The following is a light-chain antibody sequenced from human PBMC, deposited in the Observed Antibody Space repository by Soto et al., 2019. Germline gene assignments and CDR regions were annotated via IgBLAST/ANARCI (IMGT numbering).Light chain of an antibody. CDR3: SSFTSSSTLPYV. CDR2: EVS. J-gene: IGLJ1*01. Sequence: QSVLTQPASVSGTPGQSITIYCTGTSSDVGGYNYVSWYQQHPGKAPKRMIYEVSNRPSGVSNRFSGSKSGNTASLTISGLQAEDEADYYCSSFTSSSTLPYVFGTGTKVTVL. CDR1: SSDVGGYNY. V-gene: IGLV2-14*01.